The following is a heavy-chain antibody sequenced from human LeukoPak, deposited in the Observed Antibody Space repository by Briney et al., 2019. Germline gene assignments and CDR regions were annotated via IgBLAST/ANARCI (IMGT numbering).Heavy chain of an antibody. CDR3: ARGPYSGNYLSYYGMDV. V-gene: IGHV4-39*01. CDR2: IYYSGST. CDR1: GGSISSSRYY. J-gene: IGHJ6*02. Sequence: PSETLSLTCTVSGGSISSSRYYWGWIRQPPGKGLEWIGNIYYSGSTYYNPSLKIRVTISVDTSKNQFSLKLSSVTAADTAVYYCARGPYSGNYLSYYGMDVWGQGTTVTVSS. D-gene: IGHD1-26*01.